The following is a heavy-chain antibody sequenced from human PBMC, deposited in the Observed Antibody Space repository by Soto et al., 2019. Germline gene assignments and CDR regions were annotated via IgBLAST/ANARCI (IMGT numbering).Heavy chain of an antibody. J-gene: IGHJ6*02. V-gene: IGHV3-74*01. D-gene: IGHD5-12*01. CDR3: ARGGTDGYRPDNYYGMAV. Sequence: PVEFLRLSCAASGFTFSRYWVHWVRQAPGKGLVGGARCNSDGGSTSYADSVKGRGTISREDARNTLYLQMNRLRAEDTAVYYCARGGTDGYRPDNYYGMAVWGQGATV. CDR1: GFTFSRYW. CDR2: CNSDGGST.